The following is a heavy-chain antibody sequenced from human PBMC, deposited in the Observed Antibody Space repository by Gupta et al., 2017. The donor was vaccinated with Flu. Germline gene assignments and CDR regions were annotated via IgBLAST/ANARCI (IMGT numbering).Heavy chain of an antibody. Sequence: SYGISWVRQAPGQGLEWMGWISAYNGNTNYAQKLQGRVTMTTDTSTSTAYMELRSLRSDDTAVYYCARDSEAPYFDPAYFDYWGQGTLVTVSS. V-gene: IGHV1-18*01. D-gene: IGHD3-22*01. CDR3: ARDSEAPYFDPAYFDY. J-gene: IGHJ4*02. CDR1: SYG. CDR2: ISAYNGNT.